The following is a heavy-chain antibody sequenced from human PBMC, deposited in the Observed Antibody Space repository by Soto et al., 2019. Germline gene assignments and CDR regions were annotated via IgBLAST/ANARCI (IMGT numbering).Heavy chain of an antibody. J-gene: IGHJ4*02. CDR3: ARHGATTVSPAPFDY. V-gene: IGHV4-39*01. CDR2: IYYSGST. CDR1: GGSISSSSYY. D-gene: IGHD4-17*01. Sequence: SETLSLTCTVSGGSISSSSYYWGWIRQPPGKGLEWIGSIYYSGSTYYNPSLKSRVTISVDTSKNQFSLKLSSVTAADTAVYYCARHGATTVSPAPFDYWGQGTLVTVSS.